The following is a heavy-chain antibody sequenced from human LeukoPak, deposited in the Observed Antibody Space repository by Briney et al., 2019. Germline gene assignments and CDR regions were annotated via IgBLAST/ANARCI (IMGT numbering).Heavy chain of an antibody. CDR3: ARDWEDIVVVVAATPTAFDI. CDR1: GFTFSSYW. CDR2: IKQDGSEK. J-gene: IGHJ3*02. Sequence: GGSLRLSCAASGFTFSSYWMSWVRQAAGKGLEWVANIKQDGSEKYYVDSVKGRFTISRDNAKNSLYLQMNSLRAEDTAVYYCARDWEDIVVVVAATPTAFDIWGQGTMVTVSS. V-gene: IGHV3-7*01. D-gene: IGHD2-15*01.